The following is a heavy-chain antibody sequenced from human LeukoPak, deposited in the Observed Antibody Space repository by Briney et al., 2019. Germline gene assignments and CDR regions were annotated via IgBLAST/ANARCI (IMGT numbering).Heavy chain of an antibody. Sequence: GESLKVSCKASGYTFTGYYMHWVRQAPGQGLEWMGRIIPNSGGTNSGQKFQGRLTMTGDTSISTAYMELSRLSSDDTAVYYCARGDYDTSGYKFDYWGQGTRVTVSS. CDR3: ARGDYDTSGYKFDY. D-gene: IGHD3-22*01. CDR2: IIPNSGGT. CDR1: GYTFTGYY. J-gene: IGHJ4*02. V-gene: IGHV1-2*06.